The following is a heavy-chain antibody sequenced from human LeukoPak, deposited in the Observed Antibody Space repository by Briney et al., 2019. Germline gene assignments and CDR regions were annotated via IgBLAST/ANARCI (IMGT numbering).Heavy chain of an antibody. CDR3: ATAVTTRYCSSTSCLDAFDI. CDR1: GYTPTELS. Sequence: ASVKVSCKVSGYTPTELSMHWVRQAPGKGLEWMGGFDPEDGETIYAQKFQGRVTMTEDTSTDTAYMELSSLRSEDTAVYYCATAVTTRYCSSTSCLDAFDIWGQGTMVTVSS. CDR2: FDPEDGET. J-gene: IGHJ3*02. D-gene: IGHD2-2*01. V-gene: IGHV1-24*01.